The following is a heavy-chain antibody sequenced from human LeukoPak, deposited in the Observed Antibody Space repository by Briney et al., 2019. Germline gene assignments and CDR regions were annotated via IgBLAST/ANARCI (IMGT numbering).Heavy chain of an antibody. J-gene: IGHJ5*02. CDR2: ISYDGSNK. D-gene: IGHD4-23*01. CDR3: ARGTTVVWKSPFDP. CDR1: GFSFSSYA. Sequence: GRSLRLSCAASGFSFSSYAMHWVRQAPGKGLEWVALISYDGSNKYYVDSVKGRFTISRDNSKNTLYLQMNSLRAEDTAVYYCARGTTVVWKSPFDPWGQGTLVTVSS. V-gene: IGHV3-30*03.